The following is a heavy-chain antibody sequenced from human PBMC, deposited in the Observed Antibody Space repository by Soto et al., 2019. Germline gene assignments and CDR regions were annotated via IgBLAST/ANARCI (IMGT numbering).Heavy chain of an antibody. CDR3: ARDGCNKPGFYYGMNV. V-gene: IGHV3-33*01. CDR2: IWSDGSNK. J-gene: IGHJ6*02. Sequence: GGSLRLSCTASGVTFSSNGMHWVRHAPGKGLEWVAVIWSDGSNKYYADSVKGRFTIFRDNSKSTLYLQMNGLRAEDTAVYYCARDGCNKPGFYYGMNVWGQASTVTVSS. D-gene: IGHD6-19*01. CDR1: GVTFSSNG.